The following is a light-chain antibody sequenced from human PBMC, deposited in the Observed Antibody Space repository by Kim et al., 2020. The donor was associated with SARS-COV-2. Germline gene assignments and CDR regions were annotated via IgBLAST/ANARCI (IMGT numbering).Light chain of an antibody. V-gene: IGKV1-39*01. CDR1: QNIKNY. J-gene: IGKJ4*01. CDR2: AAS. CDR3: QQSRSTPLT. Sequence: ASVGDRVTITCRASQNIKNYLNWYQQIPGKAPKLLIYAASSLQSEVPSRFSGSGSGTDFTLTISGLQPADFAIYYCQQSRSTPLTFGGGTKVDIK.